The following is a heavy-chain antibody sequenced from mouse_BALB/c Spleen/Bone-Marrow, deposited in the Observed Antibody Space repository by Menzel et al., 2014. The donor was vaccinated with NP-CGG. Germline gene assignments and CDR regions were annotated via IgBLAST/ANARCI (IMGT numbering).Heavy chain of an antibody. CDR1: GHSITSDYA. Sequence: EVQLVESGPGLVKPSQSLSLTCTVTGHSITSDYAWNWIRQFPGNKLEWMGYISYSGSTSYDPSLKSRISITRDTSKNQFFLQLNSVTTEDSATYYCARSSYFDYDGAMDYWGQGTSVTVSS. J-gene: IGHJ4*01. D-gene: IGHD2-4*01. CDR2: ISYSGST. CDR3: ARSSYFDYDGAMDY. V-gene: IGHV3-2*02.